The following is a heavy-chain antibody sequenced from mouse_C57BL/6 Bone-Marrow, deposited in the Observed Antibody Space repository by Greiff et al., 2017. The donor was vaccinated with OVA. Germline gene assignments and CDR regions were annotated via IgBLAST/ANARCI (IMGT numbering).Heavy chain of an antibody. Sequence: QVQLKESGAELARPGASVKLSCKASGYTFTSYGISWVKQRTGQGLEWIGEIYPRSGNTYYNEKFKGKATLTADKSSSTAYMELRSLTSEDSAVYFCARVYYYGSSYFDYWGQGTTLTVSS. J-gene: IGHJ2*01. CDR1: GYTFTSYG. V-gene: IGHV1-81*01. CDR2: IYPRSGNT. D-gene: IGHD1-1*01. CDR3: ARVYYYGSSYFDY.